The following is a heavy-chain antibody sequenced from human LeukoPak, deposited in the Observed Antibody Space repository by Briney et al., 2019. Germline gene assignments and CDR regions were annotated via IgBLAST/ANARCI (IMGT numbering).Heavy chain of an antibody. D-gene: IGHD3-10*01. Sequence: GASVKVSCNASGYTFTSYAMHWVRQAPGQRLEWMGWINAGNGNTKYSQKFQGRVTSTRDTSASTAYMELSSLRSEDTAAYYCARAPSGSYDKQGYFQHWGQGTLVTVSS. V-gene: IGHV1-3*01. J-gene: IGHJ1*01. CDR3: ARAPSGSYDKQGYFQH. CDR2: INAGNGNT. CDR1: GYTFTSYA.